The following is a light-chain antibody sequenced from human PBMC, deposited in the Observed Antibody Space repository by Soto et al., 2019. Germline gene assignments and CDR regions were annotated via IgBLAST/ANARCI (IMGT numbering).Light chain of an antibody. CDR3: QQYDNWPIT. Sequence: EKVMTQSPATLSVSPGEGATLSCRASQSVSSKLAWYQQKPGQAPRLLIYDASTRATGTPARFSGSGSGTEFTLTISSPQSEDFAVYYCQQYDNWPITFGQGTRLEIK. CDR1: QSVSSK. CDR2: DAS. J-gene: IGKJ5*01. V-gene: IGKV3-15*01.